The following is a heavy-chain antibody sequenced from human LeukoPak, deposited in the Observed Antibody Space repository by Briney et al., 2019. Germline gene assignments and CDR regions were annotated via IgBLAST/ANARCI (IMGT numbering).Heavy chain of an antibody. CDR2: IYRSGST. Sequence: PSETLSLTCTVSGYSISSGYYWGWIRQPPGKGLEWIGSIYRSGSTYYNPSLKSRVTISVDTSKNQFSLKLSSVTAADTAVYYCAKDKAQCSRTSCYEEGFDYWGQGTLVTVSS. D-gene: IGHD2-2*01. J-gene: IGHJ4*02. V-gene: IGHV4-38-2*02. CDR1: GYSISSGYY. CDR3: AKDKAQCSRTSCYEEGFDY.